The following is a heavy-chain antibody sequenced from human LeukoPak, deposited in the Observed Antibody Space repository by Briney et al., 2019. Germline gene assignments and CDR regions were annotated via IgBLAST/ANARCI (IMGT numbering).Heavy chain of an antibody. CDR1: GYTFTNYG. D-gene: IGHD3-22*01. Sequence: ASVKVSFKASGYTFTNYGISWVRQAPGQGLEGMGWISAYNGNTNYAQKLQGRVTMTTDTSTSTAYMELRSLRSDDTAVYYCARDPSNYYDSSGYSRVDYYYGMDVWGQGTTVTVSS. CDR2: ISAYNGNT. V-gene: IGHV1-18*01. J-gene: IGHJ6*02. CDR3: ARDPSNYYDSSGYSRVDYYYGMDV.